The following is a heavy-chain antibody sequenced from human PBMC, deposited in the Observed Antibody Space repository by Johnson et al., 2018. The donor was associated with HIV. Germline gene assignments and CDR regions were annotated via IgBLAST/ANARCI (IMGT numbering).Heavy chain of an antibody. CDR2: IRYDGSNK. V-gene: IGHV3-30*02. CDR1: GFTFSSYG. J-gene: IGHJ3*02. Sequence: QMLLVESGGGVVQPGGSLRLSCAASGFTFSSYGMHWVRQAPGKGLEWVAFIRYDGSNKYYADSVKGRFTISRDNSKNTLYLQMNSLRAEDTAVYYWARAGSSSSGPRAFDIWGQGTMVTVSS. D-gene: IGHD6-6*01. CDR3: ARAGSSSSGPRAFDI.